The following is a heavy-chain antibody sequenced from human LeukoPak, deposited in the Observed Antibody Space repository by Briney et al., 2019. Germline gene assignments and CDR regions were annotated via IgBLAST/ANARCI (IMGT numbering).Heavy chain of an antibody. V-gene: IGHV3-23*01. CDR2: ISRSGGKT. Sequence: GGSLRLSWAASGFTLNSYAMSWVRPAPGKALEWFSAISRSGGKTYYPDYVTGRFTITQDKCKNMPYLQMYSLIAEATVVNYYAKVHSVAQWLDRYDYWGQETLVTVS. CDR1: GFTLNSYA. CDR3: AKVHSVAQWLDRYDY. J-gene: IGHJ4*02. D-gene: IGHD6-19*01.